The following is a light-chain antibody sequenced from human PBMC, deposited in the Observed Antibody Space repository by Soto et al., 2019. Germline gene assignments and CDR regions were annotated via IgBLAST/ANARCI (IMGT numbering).Light chain of an antibody. Sequence: QSALTQPASVSGSPGQSITISCTGTSSDVGGYNYVSWYQQHPGKAPKLMIYDVSNRPSGVSNRFSGSKSGNTASLTISGLHAEYEADYYCSSYTSSSPVVFGGGTKLTVL. V-gene: IGLV2-14*01. J-gene: IGLJ2*01. CDR2: DVS. CDR1: SSDVGGYNY. CDR3: SSYTSSSPVV.